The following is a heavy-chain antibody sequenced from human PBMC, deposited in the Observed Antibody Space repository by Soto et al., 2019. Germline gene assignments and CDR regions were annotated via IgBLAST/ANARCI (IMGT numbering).Heavy chain of an antibody. V-gene: IGHV4-61*01. CDR2: IYYSGST. J-gene: IGHJ4*02. CDR3: ARDYDSTGFDY. CDR1: GGSVSSGSYY. Sequence: PSETLSLTCTVSGGSVSSGSYYWSWIRQPPGKGLEWIGYIYYSGSTNYNPSLKSRVTISVDTSKNQFSLKLSSVTAADTAVYYCARDYDSTGFDYWGQGTLVTVSS. D-gene: IGHD3-22*01.